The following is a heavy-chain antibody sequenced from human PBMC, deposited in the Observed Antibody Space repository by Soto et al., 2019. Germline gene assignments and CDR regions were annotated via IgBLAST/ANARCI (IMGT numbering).Heavy chain of an antibody. Sequence: EVQLVESGGGLVQPGRSLRLSCAASGFTFDDYAMHWVLQGPGKGLEWVSSISWNSGNLGYADSVKGRFTISRDNAKNSLYLQMNSLRGEDTALYYCAKGASTTVFAFNDYWGQETLVTVSS. V-gene: IGHV3-9*01. CDR3: AKGASTTVFAFNDY. CDR2: ISWNSGNL. CDR1: GFTFDDYA. J-gene: IGHJ4*02. D-gene: IGHD4-17*01.